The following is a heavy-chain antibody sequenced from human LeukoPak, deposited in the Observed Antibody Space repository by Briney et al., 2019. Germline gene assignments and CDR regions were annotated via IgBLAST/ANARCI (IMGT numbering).Heavy chain of an antibody. CDR3: ARASLADY. J-gene: IGHJ4*02. CDR2: ISVYNGKT. CDR1: GYSFISHG. V-gene: IGHV1-18*04. Sequence: GASVTVSCTASGYSFISHGISWVRQAPGQGLEWVGWISVYNGKTDYAQNVQGRVTMTTDTYTNTAYMELRRLRSDDTAVYFCARASLADYWGQGTLVTVSS.